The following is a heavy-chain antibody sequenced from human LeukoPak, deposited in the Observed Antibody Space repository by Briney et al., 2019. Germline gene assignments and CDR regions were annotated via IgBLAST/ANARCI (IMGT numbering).Heavy chain of an antibody. CDR2: INHSGST. Sequence: SETLSLTCAVYGGPFSGYYWSWIRQPPGKGLEWIGEINHSGSTNYNPSLKSRVTISVDTSKNQFSLKLSSVTAADTAVYYCARASLPPSSWPFDYWGQGTLVTVSS. D-gene: IGHD6-13*01. CDR1: GGPFSGYY. V-gene: IGHV4-34*01. J-gene: IGHJ4*02. CDR3: ARASLPPSSWPFDY.